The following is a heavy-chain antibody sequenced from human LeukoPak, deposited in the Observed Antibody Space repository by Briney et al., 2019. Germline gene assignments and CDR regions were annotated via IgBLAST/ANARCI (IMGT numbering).Heavy chain of an antibody. J-gene: IGHJ4*02. V-gene: IGHV3-9*01. CDR2: ISWNSGSI. CDR1: GFIFDDYA. Sequence: PGGSLRLSCAASGFIFDDYAMHWVRQAPGKGLEWVSSISWNSGSIGYVDSVKGRFTISRDNAKNSLYLQMNRLRAEDTALYYCVKEGEEASGYYVYWGQGTLVTVSS. CDR3: VKEGEEASGYYVY. D-gene: IGHD3-22*01.